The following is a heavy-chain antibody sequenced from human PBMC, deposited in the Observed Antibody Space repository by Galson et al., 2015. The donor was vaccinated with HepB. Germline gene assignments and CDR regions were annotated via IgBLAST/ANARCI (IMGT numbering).Heavy chain of an antibody. V-gene: IGHV1-69*13. J-gene: IGHJ5*02. CDR3: ARVGGKLGYCSGGSCSNWFDP. CDR1: GYTFTSYG. CDR2: IIPISGTT. D-gene: IGHD2-15*01. Sequence: SVKVSCKASGYTFTSYGISWVRQAPGQGLEWMGGIIPISGTTNYAQNFQGRVTITADESTSTAYMEMSSLRSEDTAIYYCARVGGKLGYCSGGSCSNWFDPWGQGALVTVSS.